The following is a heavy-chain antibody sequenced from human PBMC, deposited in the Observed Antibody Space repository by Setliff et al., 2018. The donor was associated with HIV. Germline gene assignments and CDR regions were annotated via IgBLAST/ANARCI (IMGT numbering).Heavy chain of an antibody. J-gene: IGHJ5*01. D-gene: IGHD2-15*01. CDR1: GGSLTDYD. Sequence: SETLSLTCAAYGGSLTDYDWTWIRQTPAKGLEWIGEISHSGRTNYNPSLKTRLIISRDTSKNQFSLRLSSATVADTAIYYCARGFEGYCSGASCHWFDSWGQGTQVTVSS. V-gene: IGHV4-34*01. CDR3: ARGFEGYCSGASCHWFDS. CDR2: ISHSGRT.